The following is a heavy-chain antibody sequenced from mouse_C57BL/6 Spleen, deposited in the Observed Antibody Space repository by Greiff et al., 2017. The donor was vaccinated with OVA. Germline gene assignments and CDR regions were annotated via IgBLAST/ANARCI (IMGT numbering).Heavy chain of an antibody. CDR1: GYTFTSYW. V-gene: IGHV1-50*01. CDR3: ARRPIYYDYDTAY. D-gene: IGHD2-4*01. Sequence: VQLQQPGAELVKPGASVKLSCKASGYTFTSYWMQWVKQRPGQGLEWIGEIDPSDSYTNYNQKFKGKATLTVDTSSSTAYMQLSSLTSEDSAVYYCARRPIYYDYDTAYWGQGALVTVSA. CDR2: IDPSDSYT. J-gene: IGHJ3*01.